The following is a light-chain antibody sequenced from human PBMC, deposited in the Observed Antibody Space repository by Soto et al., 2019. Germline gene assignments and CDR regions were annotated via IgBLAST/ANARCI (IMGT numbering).Light chain of an antibody. CDR1: QSISSW. CDR2: DAS. Sequence: DIQMTDSPSTLSASVGDRVTITCRASQSISSWLAWYQQIPGKAPKLLIYDASSLESGVPSRFSGSGSGTEFTLTISSLQPDDFATYYCQQYNSYSRTFGQGTKVDVK. V-gene: IGKV1-5*01. CDR3: QQYNSYSRT. J-gene: IGKJ1*01.